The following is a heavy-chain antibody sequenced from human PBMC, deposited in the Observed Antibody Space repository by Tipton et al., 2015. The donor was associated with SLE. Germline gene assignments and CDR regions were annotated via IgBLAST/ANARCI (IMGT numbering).Heavy chain of an antibody. CDR2: IYSGGST. V-gene: IGHV3-23*03. CDR1: GFTFSSYA. Sequence: GSLRLSCAASGFTFSSYAMSWVRQAPGKGLEWVSVIYSGGSTYYADSVKGRFTISRDNSKNTLYLQMNSLRAEDTAVYYCARVWSGDTDYWGRGTLVTVSS. J-gene: IGHJ4*02. D-gene: IGHD2-21*02. CDR3: ARVWSGDTDY.